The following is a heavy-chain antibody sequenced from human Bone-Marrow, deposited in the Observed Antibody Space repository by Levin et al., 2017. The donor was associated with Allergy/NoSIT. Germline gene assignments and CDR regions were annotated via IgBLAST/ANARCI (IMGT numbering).Heavy chain of an antibody. CDR3: AKDTQTFMITFGGAVYGDSFDI. D-gene: IGHD3-16*01. CDR2: ISYSGGGT. Sequence: PSETLSLTCAASGFTFSKYAMSWVRQAPGKGLEWVSAISYSGGGTHYADSVKGRFTISRDNAINALYLQMNSLSVEDTAVYYCAKDTQTFMITFGGAVYGDSFDIWGQGTIVTVSS. CDR1: GFTFSKYA. J-gene: IGHJ3*02. V-gene: IGHV3-23*01.